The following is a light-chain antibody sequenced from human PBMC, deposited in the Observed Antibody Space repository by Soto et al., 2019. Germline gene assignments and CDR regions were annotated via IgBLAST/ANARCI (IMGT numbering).Light chain of an antibody. CDR3: QQYNDWALT. CDR1: QSVNSN. Sequence: EKVMTQSPAALSVSPGERATLSCRASQSVNSNLAWYQQKPGQAPRLLLYGASTRATGIPARFSGSASGTQFTLTLCSMQSEDAAVYYCQQYNDWALTFGGGNNVEIK. J-gene: IGKJ4*01. V-gene: IGKV3D-15*01. CDR2: GAS.